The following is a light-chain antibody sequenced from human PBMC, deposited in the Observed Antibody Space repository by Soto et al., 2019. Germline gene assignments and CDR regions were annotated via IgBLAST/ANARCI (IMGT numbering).Light chain of an antibody. CDR3: QQYGSSGT. J-gene: IGKJ1*01. V-gene: IGKV3-20*01. CDR2: DTS. CDR1: QSVSSSS. Sequence: EIVLTQSPGTLSLSPGERATLSCRASQSVSSSSLAWYQQKPGQAPRLLIYDTSTRAAGIPARFTGSGSGTDFTLTISSLQSEDFAVYYCQQYGSSGTFGQGTKVDIK.